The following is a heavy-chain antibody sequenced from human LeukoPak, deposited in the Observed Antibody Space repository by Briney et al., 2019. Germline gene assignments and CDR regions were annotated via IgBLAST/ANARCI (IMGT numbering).Heavy chain of an antibody. Sequence: GASVKLSCKASGYTFTSYAMNWVRQAPGQGLEWMGWINTNTGSPTYAQGFTGRFVFSLDTSVSTAYLQISSLKAEDTAVYYCARLQGTTVVTSDMADYWGQGTLVTVSS. CDR3: ARLQGTTVVTSDMADY. CDR1: GYTFTSYA. V-gene: IGHV7-4-1*02. CDR2: INTNTGSP. D-gene: IGHD4-23*01. J-gene: IGHJ4*02.